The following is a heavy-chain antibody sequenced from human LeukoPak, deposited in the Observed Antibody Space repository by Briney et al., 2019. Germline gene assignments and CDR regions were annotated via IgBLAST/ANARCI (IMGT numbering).Heavy chain of an antibody. V-gene: IGHV3-7*01. Sequence: PGGSLRLSCAASGFTVSSNYMSWVRQAPGKGLEWVANIKQDGSEKYYVDSVKGRFTISRDNAKNSLYLQMNSLRAEDTAVYYCAGLSMTTVTTRSYWGQGTLVTVSS. CDR1: GFTVSSNY. J-gene: IGHJ4*02. CDR2: IKQDGSEK. CDR3: AGLSMTTVTTRSY. D-gene: IGHD4-17*01.